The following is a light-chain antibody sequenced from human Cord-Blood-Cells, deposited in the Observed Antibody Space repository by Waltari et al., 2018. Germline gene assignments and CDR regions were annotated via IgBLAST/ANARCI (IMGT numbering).Light chain of an antibody. CDR3: CSYAGSSSVV. Sequence: QSALTPPASVSGSPGQSITIPCTGTSSDVGSYNLVSWYQQHPGKAPKLLIYEGSKRPSGVSNRFSGSKSGNTASLTISGLQAEDEADYYCCSYAGSSSVVFGGGTKLTVL. V-gene: IGLV2-23*01. CDR1: SSDVGSYNL. J-gene: IGLJ2*01. CDR2: EGS.